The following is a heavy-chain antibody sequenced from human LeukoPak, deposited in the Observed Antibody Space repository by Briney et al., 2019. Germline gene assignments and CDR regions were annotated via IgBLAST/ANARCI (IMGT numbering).Heavy chain of an antibody. CDR2: INTNTGNP. V-gene: IGHV7-4-1*02. Sequence: ASVKVSCKASGYTFTSYAMNWVRQAPGQGLEWMGWINTNTGNPTYAQGFTGRFVFSLDTSVSTAYLQISSLKAEDTAVYYCARDRESGYYGSGSYYYYYYGMDVWGQGTTVTVSS. CDR3: ARDRESGYYGSGSYYYYYYGMDV. CDR1: GYTFTSYA. J-gene: IGHJ6*02. D-gene: IGHD3-10*01.